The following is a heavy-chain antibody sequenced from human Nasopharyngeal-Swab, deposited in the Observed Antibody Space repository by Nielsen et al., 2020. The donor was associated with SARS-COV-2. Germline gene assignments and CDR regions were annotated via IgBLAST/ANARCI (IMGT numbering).Heavy chain of an antibody. J-gene: IGHJ4*02. D-gene: IGHD3-3*01. Sequence: GSLRLSCAVYGGSFSGYYWGWIRQPPGKGLGWIGSIYYSGTTYYNPSLKSRVTISVDTSKNQFSLKLSSVTAADTAVYYCARPLSTYYDFWSGPGAFDYWGQGTLVTVSS. CDR2: IYYSGTT. V-gene: IGHV4-39*01. CDR3: ARPLSTYYDFWSGPGAFDY. CDR1: GGSFSGYY.